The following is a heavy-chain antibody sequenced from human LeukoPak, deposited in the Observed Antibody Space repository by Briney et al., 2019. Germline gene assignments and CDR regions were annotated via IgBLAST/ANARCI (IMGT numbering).Heavy chain of an antibody. V-gene: IGHV4-34*01. D-gene: IGHD3-9*01. J-gene: IGHJ4*02. CDR2: INHSGST. Sequence: SETLSLTCAVYGGSFSGYYWSWIRQPPGKGLEWIGEINHSGSTNYNPSLKSRVTISVDTSKNQFSLKLSSVTAADTAVYYCARSRLRYFDWPPYYFDYWGQGTLVTVSS. CDR1: GGSFSGYY. CDR3: ARSRLRYFDWPPYYFDY.